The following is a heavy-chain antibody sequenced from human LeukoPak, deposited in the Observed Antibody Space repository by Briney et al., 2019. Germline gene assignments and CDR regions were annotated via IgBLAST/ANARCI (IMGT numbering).Heavy chain of an antibody. CDR3: ARDRGFSYDLDY. CDR1: GFSISSGYY. J-gene: IGHJ4*02. CDR2: IYYSGGT. V-gene: IGHV4-61*01. D-gene: IGHD5-18*01. Sequence: TSETLSLTCAVSGFSISSGYYWTWIRQPPGKVLGWIGYIYYSGGTNYNHSLKSRVTISVDTSRNQFSLKLSSVTAADTAVYYCARDRGFSYDLDYWGQGTLVTVSS.